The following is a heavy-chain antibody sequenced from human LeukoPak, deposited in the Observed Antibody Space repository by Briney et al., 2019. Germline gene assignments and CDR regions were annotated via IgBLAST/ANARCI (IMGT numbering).Heavy chain of an antibody. CDR2: INHSGST. CDR1: GGSFSGYY. V-gene: IGHV4-34*01. D-gene: IGHD4-23*01. CDR3: ARGGGFDAFDI. Sequence: SETLSLTCAVYGGSFSGYYWSWIRQPPGKGLEWIGEINHSGSTNYNPSLKSRVTISVDTSKNQFSLKLSSVTAADTAVYYCARGGGFDAFDIWGQGTMVIVSS. J-gene: IGHJ3*02.